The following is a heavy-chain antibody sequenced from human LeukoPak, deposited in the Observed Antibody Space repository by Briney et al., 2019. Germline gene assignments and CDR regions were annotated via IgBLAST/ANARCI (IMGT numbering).Heavy chain of an antibody. CDR2: ISPGGGPT. D-gene: IGHD6-19*01. CDR1: GFPFSSHG. V-gene: IGHV3-23*01. Sequence: GGSLRLSCAGSGFPFSSHGMNWVRQAPGKGLEWVSGISPGGGPTYYADSVRGRFTISRDDSKNTLYLQMNSLRPEDTAVYYCAKDPRTGAVSGIFYFDYWGQGTLVTVSS. CDR3: AKDPRTGAVSGIFYFDY. J-gene: IGHJ4*02.